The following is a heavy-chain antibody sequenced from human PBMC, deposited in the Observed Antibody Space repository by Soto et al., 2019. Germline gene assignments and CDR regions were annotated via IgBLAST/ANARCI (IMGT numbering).Heavy chain of an antibody. CDR3: TSILRYLDWLYDY. Sequence: EVQLVESGGGLVKPGGSLRLSCAASGFTFSNAWMSWVRQAPGKGLEWVGRIKSKTDGGTTDYAAPVKGRFTISRDDSKNTLYLQMNSLKTEDTAVYYCTSILRYLDWLYDYWGQGTLVTVSS. D-gene: IGHD3-9*01. J-gene: IGHJ4*02. CDR1: GFTFSNAW. CDR2: IKSKTDGGTT. V-gene: IGHV3-15*01.